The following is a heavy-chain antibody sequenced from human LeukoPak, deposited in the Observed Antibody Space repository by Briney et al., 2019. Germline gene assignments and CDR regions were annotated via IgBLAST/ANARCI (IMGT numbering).Heavy chain of an antibody. V-gene: IGHV1-69*13. D-gene: IGHD2-2*01. J-gene: IGHJ5*02. CDR1: GGTFSSYA. CDR3: ARGGYCSSTSCYPWGNWFDP. Sequence: SVKVSCKASGGTFSSYAISWVRQAPGQGLEWMGGIIPIFGRANYAQKFHGRVTITADESTSTAYMELSSLRSEDTAVYYCARGGYCSSTSCYPWGNWFDPWSQGTLVTVSS. CDR2: IIPIFGRA.